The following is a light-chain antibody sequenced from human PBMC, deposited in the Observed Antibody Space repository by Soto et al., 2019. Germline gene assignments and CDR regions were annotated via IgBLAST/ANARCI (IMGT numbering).Light chain of an antibody. CDR2: AAS. Sequence: DIQMTQSPSSLSASVGDRVTITCRASQSISRNLNWYQHKPGKAPKLLIYAASSLQNGVPSRFSGDGSGTEFTLSISSLQPEDFGTYYCQQSYTTASITVGQGTRLEIK. J-gene: IGKJ5*01. CDR1: QSISRN. CDR3: QQSYTTASIT. V-gene: IGKV1-39*01.